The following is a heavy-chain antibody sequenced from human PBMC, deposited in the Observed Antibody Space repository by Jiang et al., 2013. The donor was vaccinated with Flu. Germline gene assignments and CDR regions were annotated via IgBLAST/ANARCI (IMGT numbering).Heavy chain of an antibody. J-gene: IGHJ4*02. Sequence: VRQAPGKGLEWVAGISYDGREKYYGDSVKGRFTISRDNSRNTLYLQMNSLRAEDTAVYYCARIYASYYFDYWGQGTLVTVSS. CDR2: ISYDGREK. CDR3: ARIYASYYFDY. D-gene: IGHD2/OR15-2a*01. V-gene: IGHV3-33*05.